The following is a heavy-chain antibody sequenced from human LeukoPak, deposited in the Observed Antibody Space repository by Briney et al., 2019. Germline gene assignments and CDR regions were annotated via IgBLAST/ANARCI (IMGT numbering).Heavy chain of an antibody. J-gene: IGHJ4*02. CDR1: GFTFSNYG. Sequence: GRSLRLSCAASGFTFSNYGMHWVRQAPGKGLEWVAVISYDGSNKYYADSVKGRFTISRDNSKNTLYLQMNSLRAEDTAVYYCAKDRAPYSSSSSHFDYWGQGTLVTVSS. D-gene: IGHD6-6*01. CDR2: ISYDGSNK. V-gene: IGHV3-30*18. CDR3: AKDRAPYSSSSSHFDY.